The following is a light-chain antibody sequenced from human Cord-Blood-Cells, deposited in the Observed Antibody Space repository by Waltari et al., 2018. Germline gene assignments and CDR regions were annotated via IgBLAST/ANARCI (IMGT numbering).Light chain of an antibody. J-gene: IGKJ1*01. CDR1: QSISSY. CDR2: AAS. Sequence: DIQMTQSPSSLSASVADRVTLTCRASQSISSYLNWYQQKPGKAPKLLIYAASSLPSGVPSRFSSSGSGTDFTLTISSLQPEDSATYYCQQSYSTPRTFGQGTKVEIK. V-gene: IGKV1-39*01. CDR3: QQSYSTPRT.